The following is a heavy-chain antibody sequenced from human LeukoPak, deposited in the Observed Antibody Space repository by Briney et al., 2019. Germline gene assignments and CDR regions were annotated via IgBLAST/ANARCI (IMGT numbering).Heavy chain of an antibody. V-gene: IGHV3-7*01. J-gene: IGHJ6*04. CDR3: ARVPDA. CDR2: IKQDGSEK. Sequence: GGSLRLSCVASGFTFMSWVRQAPGKGLEWVANIKQDGSEKYYVDSVKGRFTISRDNAKNSLYLQMNSLRAEDTAVYYCARVPDAWGKGTTVTISS. D-gene: IGHD1-14*01. CDR1: GFTF.